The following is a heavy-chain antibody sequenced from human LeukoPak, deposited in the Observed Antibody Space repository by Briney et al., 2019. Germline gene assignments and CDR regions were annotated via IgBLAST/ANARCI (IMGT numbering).Heavy chain of an antibody. CDR3: SEGYFEPFDH. D-gene: IGHD2/OR15-2a*01. CDR1: GASVSTSH. Sequence: SETLSLTCLVSGASVSTSHWNWIRQLPGKGLEWIGCLSYTGKTDYNPSLTSRVTISLGTSKNQASLKLRSVTAADTAVYYCSEGYFEPFDHWGQGTLVVVSS. CDR2: LSYTGKT. J-gene: IGHJ5*02. V-gene: IGHV4-59*02.